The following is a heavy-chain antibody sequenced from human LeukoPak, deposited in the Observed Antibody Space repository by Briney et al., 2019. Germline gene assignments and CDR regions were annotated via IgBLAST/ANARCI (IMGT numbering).Heavy chain of an antibody. V-gene: IGHV3-30*18. Sequence: GGSLRLSCAASGFTFSSYGMHWVRQAPGKGLEWVAVISYDGSNEYYADSVKGRSTISRDNSKNTLYLQMNSLRAEDTAVYYCAKGHRIQLCSPNFLYYYGMDVWGQGTTVTVSS. J-gene: IGHJ6*02. D-gene: IGHD5-18*01. CDR1: GFTFSSYG. CDR2: ISYDGSNE. CDR3: AKGHRIQLCSPNFLYYYGMDV.